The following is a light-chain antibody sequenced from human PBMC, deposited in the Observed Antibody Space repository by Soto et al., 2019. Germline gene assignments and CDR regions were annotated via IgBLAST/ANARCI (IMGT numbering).Light chain of an antibody. V-gene: IGKV1-9*01. CDR3: QQLNRDTPIT. Sequence: IQLTQSPSSLSASVGDRVTITCRASQGISTYLAWYQQKPGRAPKRLIYTASTLQSGVPSRLSGRGSGTDFTLTISSLQPEDFATYYCQQLNRDTPITFGKGTRLEI. CDR2: TAS. CDR1: QGISTY. J-gene: IGKJ5*01.